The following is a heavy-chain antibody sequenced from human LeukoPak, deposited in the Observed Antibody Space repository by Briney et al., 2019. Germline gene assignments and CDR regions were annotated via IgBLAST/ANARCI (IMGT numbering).Heavy chain of an antibody. CDR1: GFTFSSYA. Sequence: PGGSLRLSCAASGFTFSSYAMSWVRQAPGKGLEWVSAISGSGGSTYYADSVKGRFTISRDHSKNTLYLQMNSLRAEDTAVYYCAKDSSQWIQWVPFDYWGQGTLVTVSS. CDR3: AKDSSQWIQWVPFDY. V-gene: IGHV3-23*01. CDR2: ISGSGGST. D-gene: IGHD5-12*01. J-gene: IGHJ4*02.